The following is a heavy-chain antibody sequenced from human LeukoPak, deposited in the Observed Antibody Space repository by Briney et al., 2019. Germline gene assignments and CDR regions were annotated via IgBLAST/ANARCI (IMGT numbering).Heavy chain of an antibody. Sequence: SETLSLTCTVSGGSVSSGSYYWGWIRQPPGKGLEWIGSIYYSGSTYYNPSLKSRVTISVDTSKNQFSLKLSSVTAADTAVYYCARLWDIVVVEGNWFDPWGQGTLVTVSS. D-gene: IGHD2-15*01. CDR3: ARLWDIVVVEGNWFDP. CDR1: GGSVSSGSYY. V-gene: IGHV4-39*01. J-gene: IGHJ5*02. CDR2: IYYSGST.